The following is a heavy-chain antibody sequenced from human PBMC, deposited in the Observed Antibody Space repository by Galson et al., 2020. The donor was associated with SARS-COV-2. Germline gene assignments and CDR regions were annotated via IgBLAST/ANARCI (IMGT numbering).Heavy chain of an antibody. CDR3: AREIIPPSSYYVSSRYPEVRAFDI. V-gene: IGHV3-7*04. CDR1: GFTFSSYW. D-gene: IGHD3-22*01. CDR2: IKQDGSET. J-gene: IGHJ3*02. Sequence: GGSLRLSCAASGFTFSSYWMSWVRQAPGNGLEWVANIKQDGSETYYVDSVKGRFTISRDNAKNSLYLQMNSLRAEDTAVYYCAREIIPPSSYYVSSRYPEVRAFDIWGQGTMVTVSS.